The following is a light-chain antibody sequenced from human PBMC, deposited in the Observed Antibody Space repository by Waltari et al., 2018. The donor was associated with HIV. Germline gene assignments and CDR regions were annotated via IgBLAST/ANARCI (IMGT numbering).Light chain of an antibody. CDR3: NSRDSSGDHLV. CDR2: GKN. Sequence: SSELTQDPAVSVALGQTVRITCQGDSLRRYYATWYQQKPGQAPVLVIYGKNNRPSGIPDRFSGSRSGNTASLTITGAQAEDEADYYCNSRDSSGDHLVFGGGTKVTVL. V-gene: IGLV3-19*01. J-gene: IGLJ3*02. CDR1: SLRRYY.